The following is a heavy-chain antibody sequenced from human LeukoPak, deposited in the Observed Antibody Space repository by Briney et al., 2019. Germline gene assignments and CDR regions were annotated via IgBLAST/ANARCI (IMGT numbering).Heavy chain of an antibody. D-gene: IGHD3-22*01. CDR2: ISYDGSNK. J-gene: IGHJ4*02. V-gene: IGHV3-30*18. CDR1: GFTFSSYG. CDR3: ANAYDSSNTYYFDY. Sequence: GGSLRLSCAASGFTFSSYGMHWVRQAPGKGLEWVAVISYDGSNKYYADSVKGRFTISRDNSKNTLYLQMNSLRAEDTAVYYCANAYDSSNTYYFDYWGQGTLVTVSS.